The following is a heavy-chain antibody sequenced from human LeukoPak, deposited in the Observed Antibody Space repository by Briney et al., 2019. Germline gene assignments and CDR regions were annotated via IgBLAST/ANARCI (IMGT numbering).Heavy chain of an antibody. J-gene: IGHJ1*01. Sequence: PGGSLRLSCAASGFTFSSYAMSWVRQAPGKGLEWVSAISGSGGSTYYADSVKGRFTISRDNSKNTLYLQMNSLRPEDTAVYYCAKDHATVTTYEYCQLWRQGTLVTVSS. V-gene: IGHV3-23*01. D-gene: IGHD4-17*01. CDR1: GFTFSSYA. CDR2: ISGSGGST. CDR3: AKDHATVTTYEYCQL.